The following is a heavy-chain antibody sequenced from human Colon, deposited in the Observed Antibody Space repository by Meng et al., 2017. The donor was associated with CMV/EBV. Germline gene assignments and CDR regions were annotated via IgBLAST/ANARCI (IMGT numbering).Heavy chain of an antibody. Sequence: GESLKISCAASGFTFSSYWMHWVRQAPGKGLVWVSRINSDGSSTSHADSVKGRFTISRDNAKNTLYLQMNSLRAEDTAVYYYARAHVIYCSGGSCYAYYYYGMDVWGQGTTVTVSS. CDR2: INSDGSST. V-gene: IGHV3-74*01. J-gene: IGHJ6*02. D-gene: IGHD2-15*01. CDR1: GFTFSSYW. CDR3: ARAHVIYCSGGSCYAYYYYGMDV.